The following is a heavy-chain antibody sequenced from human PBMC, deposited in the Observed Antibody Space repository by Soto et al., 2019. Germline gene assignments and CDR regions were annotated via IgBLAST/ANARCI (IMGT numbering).Heavy chain of an antibody. CDR1: GFTLSDYY. V-gene: IGHV3-11*01. CDR2: ISISGTTI. J-gene: IGHJ4*02. Sequence: QVQLVESGGGLVKPGGSLRLSCAASGFTLSDYYMTWIRQAPGKGLEWVSDISISGTTIHNAHSVRGRFTISRDNAKNSLWLQMTTLRAEDTAVYYCATFRGDGYYNFWGQGTLVTVSS. CDR3: ATFRGDGYYNF. D-gene: IGHD3-9*01.